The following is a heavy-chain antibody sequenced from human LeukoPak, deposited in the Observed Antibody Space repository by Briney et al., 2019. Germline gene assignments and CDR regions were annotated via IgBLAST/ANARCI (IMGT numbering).Heavy chain of an antibody. CDR1: GFTFSSYD. D-gene: IGHD6-13*01. V-gene: IGHV3-13*01. CDR3: ARGHPGGAAAGTCFDY. Sequence: GGSLRLSCAASGFTFSSYDMHWVRQATGKGLEWVSAIGTAGDTYYPGSVKGRFTISRENAKNSLYLQMNSLRAGDTAVYYCARGHPGGAAAGTCFDYWGQGTLVTVSS. J-gene: IGHJ4*02. CDR2: IGTAGDT.